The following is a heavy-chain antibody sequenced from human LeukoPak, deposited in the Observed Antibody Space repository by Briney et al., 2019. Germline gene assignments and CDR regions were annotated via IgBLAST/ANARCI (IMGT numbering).Heavy chain of an antibody. CDR1: GGTFSSYA. CDR2: IIPIFGTA. CDR3: ASDRVGAISY. J-gene: IGHJ4*02. Sequence: ASVKVSCNASGGTFSSYAISWVRQAPGQGLEWMGGIIPIFGTANYAQKFQGRVTITADESTSTAYMELSSLRSEDTAVYYCASDRVGAISYWGQGTLVTVSS. V-gene: IGHV1-69*13. D-gene: IGHD1-26*01.